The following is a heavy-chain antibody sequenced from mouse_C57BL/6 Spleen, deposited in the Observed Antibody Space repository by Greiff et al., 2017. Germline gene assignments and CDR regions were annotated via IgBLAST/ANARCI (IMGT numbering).Heavy chain of an antibody. Sequence: QVQLQQPGAELVKPGASVKMSCKASVYTFTSYWLTWVKQRPGQGLEWIGDIHPGSGSTNYNEKFKSKATLAVDTSSSTAYMQLSSLTYDDSAVYYCARRGELRGAMDYWGQGTSVTVSS. CDR3: ARRGELRGAMDY. CDR1: VYTFTSYW. CDR2: IHPGSGST. D-gene: IGHD1-1*01. J-gene: IGHJ4*01. V-gene: IGHV1-55*01.